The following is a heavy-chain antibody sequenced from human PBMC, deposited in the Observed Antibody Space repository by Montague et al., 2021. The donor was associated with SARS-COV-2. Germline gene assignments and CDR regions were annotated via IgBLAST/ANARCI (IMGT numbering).Heavy chain of an antibody. CDR2: IKQDGSEK. Sequence: SQRLSCAASGFTFSSYWMSWVRQAPGKGLEWVANIKQDGSEKYYVDSVKGRFTISRDNAKNSLYLQMNSLRAEDTAVYYCARVVLDFWSGFDMDVWGKGTTVTVSS. CDR3: ARVVLDFWSGFDMDV. J-gene: IGHJ6*03. V-gene: IGHV3-7*01. CDR1: GFTFSSYW. D-gene: IGHD3-3*01.